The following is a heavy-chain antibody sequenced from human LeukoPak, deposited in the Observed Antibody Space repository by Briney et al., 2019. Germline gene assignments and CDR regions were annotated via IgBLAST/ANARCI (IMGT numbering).Heavy chain of an antibody. Sequence: GRSLRLSCAASGFTFTNYWMSWVRQAPGKGLEWVANIKRDGSEKYYADSVKGQFTISRDNAKNSLYLQMNSLRTEDTAVYYCARGRGSWYGVYFDYWGQGTLVTVSS. D-gene: IGHD6-13*01. CDR2: IKRDGSEK. CDR3: ARGRGSWYGVYFDY. J-gene: IGHJ4*02. V-gene: IGHV3-7*01. CDR1: GFTFTNYW.